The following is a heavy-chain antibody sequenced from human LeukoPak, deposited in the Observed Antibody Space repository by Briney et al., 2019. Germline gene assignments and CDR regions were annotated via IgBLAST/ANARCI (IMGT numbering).Heavy chain of an antibody. Sequence: GGSLRLSCAASGFTSDDYVMHWVRQPPGKGLEWVSLISANGYSTYYADSVKGRFTVSRDNGKNSLYLQMNSLRAEDTALYYCARGYYYNSGNYFNYFHYWGQGTLVTVSS. CDR3: ARGYYYNSGNYFNYFHY. V-gene: IGHV3-43D*03. D-gene: IGHD3-10*01. CDR1: GFTSDDYV. CDR2: ISANGYST. J-gene: IGHJ4*02.